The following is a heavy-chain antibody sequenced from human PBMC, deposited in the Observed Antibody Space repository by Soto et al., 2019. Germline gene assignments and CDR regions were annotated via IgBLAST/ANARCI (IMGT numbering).Heavy chain of an antibody. V-gene: IGHV4-30-4*01. J-gene: IGHJ6*02. CDR2: IYYSGST. CDR1: GGSISSGDYY. CDR3: ARDTPILIAVADQRNYYYYGMDV. Sequence: QVQLQESGPGLVKPSQTLSLTCTVSGGSISSGDYYWSWIRQPPGKGLEWIGYIYYSGSTYYNPSLKSRVTISVDTSKNQFSLKLSSVTAADTAVYYCARDTPILIAVADQRNYYYYGMDVWGQGTTVTVSS. D-gene: IGHD6-19*01.